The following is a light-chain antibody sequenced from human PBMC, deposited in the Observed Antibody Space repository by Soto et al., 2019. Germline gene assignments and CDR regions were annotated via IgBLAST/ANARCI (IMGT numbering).Light chain of an antibody. CDR2: AAS. CDR1: QSVRSSS. V-gene: IGKV3-20*01. CDR3: QQYQFGTSQA. Sequence: EIVLTQSPDTLSLSPGERATLSCGASQSVRSSSFAWYQQKPGQAPRLLIYAASTRAPGIPDRFSGSGSGTDFTLTISRLEAEDFAVYYCQQYQFGTSQAFGQGTKVDIK. J-gene: IGKJ1*01.